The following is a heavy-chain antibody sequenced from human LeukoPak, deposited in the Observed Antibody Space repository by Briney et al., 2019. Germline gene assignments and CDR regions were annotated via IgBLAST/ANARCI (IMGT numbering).Heavy chain of an antibody. J-gene: IGHJ4*02. D-gene: IGHD7-27*01. Sequence: SESLSLTCAAYGGSFSGYFWSWIRQPPGKGLEWIVEINDNEITNSNPPLKSRVTVSVGTSKSQFSLNLSSVTAADTAVYYCARVGPGVLDYWGQGALVTVSS. V-gene: IGHV4-34*01. CDR3: ARVGPGVLDY. CDR2: INDNEIT. CDR1: GGSFSGYF.